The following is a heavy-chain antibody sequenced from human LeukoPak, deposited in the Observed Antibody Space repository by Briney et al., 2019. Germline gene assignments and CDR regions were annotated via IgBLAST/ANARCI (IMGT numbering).Heavy chain of an antibody. V-gene: IGHV4-59*12. CDR2: TYYTGST. D-gene: IGHD4-23*01. CDR3: ARGSITVVPAFDI. J-gene: IGHJ3*02. Sequence: SETLSLTCTVSGGSLSTYYWSWIRQPPGKGLEWIACTYYTGSTNYNPSLKSRGTMSVDTSKNQFSLGLTSVTAADTAVYYCARGSITVVPAFDIWGQGTVVTVSS. CDR1: GGSLSTYY.